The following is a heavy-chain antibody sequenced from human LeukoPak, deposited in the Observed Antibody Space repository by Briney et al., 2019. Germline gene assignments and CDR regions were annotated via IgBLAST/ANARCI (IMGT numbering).Heavy chain of an antibody. CDR3: ARDFTFDP. J-gene: IGHJ5*02. D-gene: IGHD2/OR15-2a*01. CDR2: MNPNSGNT. CDR1: GYTFTGPY. V-gene: IGHV1-8*02. Sequence: ASVKVSCKASGYTFTGPYIHWMRQAPGQGLEWMGWMNPNSGNTGYAQKFQGRVTMTRNTSISTAYMELSSLRSEDTAVYYCARDFTFDPWGQGTLVTVSS.